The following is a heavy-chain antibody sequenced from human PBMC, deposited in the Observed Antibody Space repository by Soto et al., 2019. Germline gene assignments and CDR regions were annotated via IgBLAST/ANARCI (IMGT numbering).Heavy chain of an antibody. CDR3: ATSPRVACSI. D-gene: IGHD3-10*02. CDR2: IYSSGST. Sequence: SETLSLTCSVSSGSVNSVNYYWSWIRQPPGKGLEWIGYIYSSGSTNYNPSLKSRVTISVDTSKNQLSLRLDSVTTADTAVFYCATSPRVACSIWGRGSMDT. CDR1: SGSVNSVNYY. V-gene: IGHV4-61*01. J-gene: IGHJ3*02.